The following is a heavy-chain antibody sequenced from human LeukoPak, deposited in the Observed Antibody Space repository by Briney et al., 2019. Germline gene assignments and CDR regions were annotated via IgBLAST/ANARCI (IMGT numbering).Heavy chain of an antibody. CDR2: INHSGST. V-gene: IGHV4-34*01. CDR3: ATDSVRGHAFDI. J-gene: IGHJ3*02. D-gene: IGHD3-10*01. Sequence: SETLTLTCAVYGGSFSVYYWRWIRQPPGKGLDWIGDINHSGSTNYNPSLESRVTIIVNTFKNHSSLKLSSVPDADHAAFYCATDSVRGHAFDIWGQGTMGTVSS. CDR1: GGSFSVYY.